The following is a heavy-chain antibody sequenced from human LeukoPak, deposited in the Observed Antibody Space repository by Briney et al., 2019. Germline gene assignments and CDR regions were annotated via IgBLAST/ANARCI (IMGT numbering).Heavy chain of an antibody. D-gene: IGHD5-12*01. V-gene: IGHV1-2*02. Sequence: ASVKVSCKASGYTFTGYYMHWVRQAPGQGLEWMGWINPNSGGTNYAQKFQGRVTMTRDTSISTAYMELSRLRSDDTAVYYCARDLVATTNVINYYYYYYMDVWGKGTTVTVSS. CDR2: INPNSGGT. J-gene: IGHJ6*03. CDR3: ARDLVATTNVINYYYYYYMDV. CDR1: GYTFTGYY.